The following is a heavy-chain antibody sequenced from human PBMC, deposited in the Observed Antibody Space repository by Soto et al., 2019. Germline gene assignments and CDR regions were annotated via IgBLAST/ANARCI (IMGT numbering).Heavy chain of an antibody. CDR3: AKLSRGWYTYYFDY. J-gene: IGHJ4*02. D-gene: IGHD6-19*01. V-gene: IGHV3-23*01. CDR1: GFTFTGYA. Sequence: GGSLRLSCAASGFTFTGYAMSWVRQAPGKGLEWVSGISDSGGSTYFADSVKGRFTISRDNSKNTLYLQMNSLRAEDTAVYYCAKLSRGWYTYYFDYWGQGTLVTVSS. CDR2: ISDSGGST.